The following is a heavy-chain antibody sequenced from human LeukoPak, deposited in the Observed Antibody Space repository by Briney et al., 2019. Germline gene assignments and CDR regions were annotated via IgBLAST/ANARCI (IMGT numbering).Heavy chain of an antibody. V-gene: IGHV3-48*03. CDR2: IRSSGSTI. CDR3: ARDPNHYDNFFDY. D-gene: IGHD3-22*01. Sequence: QPGGSLRLSCAASGFIFSSHEMNWVRQAPGKGLEWVSYIRSSGSTIYYADSVKGRFTISRDNASNSLYLQMNSLRAEDTAVYYCARDPNHYDNFFDYWGQGILVTVSS. J-gene: IGHJ4*02. CDR1: GFIFSSHE.